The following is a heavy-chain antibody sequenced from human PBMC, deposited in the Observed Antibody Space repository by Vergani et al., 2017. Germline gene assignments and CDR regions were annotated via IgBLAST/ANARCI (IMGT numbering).Heavy chain of an antibody. J-gene: IGHJ5*02. D-gene: IGHD2-15*01. CDR3: TRHLAVVAANTWFDP. CDR1: NDSVSNTFYY. V-gene: IGHV4-39*01. CDR2: IYYSGST. Sequence: QVQLQESGPGLVKPSETLSLTCTVSNDSVSNTFYYWGWIRQTPGKGLEWIGSIYYSGSTYYNPSLESRVTMSVDTSKSQFSLKLSAVTAADTAVYYCTRHLAVVAANTWFDPWGQGTLVTVSS.